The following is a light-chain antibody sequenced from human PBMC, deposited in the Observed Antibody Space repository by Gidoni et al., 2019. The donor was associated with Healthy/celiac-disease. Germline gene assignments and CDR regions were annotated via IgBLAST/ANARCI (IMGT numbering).Light chain of an antibody. J-gene: IGLJ1*01. V-gene: IGLV2-14*01. CDR3: SSYTSSSPYV. Sequence: QSALTQPPSVSWSPGQSITISCTGTSSDVGGYNYVSWYQQHPGKAPKLMIYEVSNRPSGVSNRFSGSKSGNTASLTISGLQAEDEADYYCSSYTSSSPYVFGTGTKVTVL. CDR1: SSDVGGYNY. CDR2: EVS.